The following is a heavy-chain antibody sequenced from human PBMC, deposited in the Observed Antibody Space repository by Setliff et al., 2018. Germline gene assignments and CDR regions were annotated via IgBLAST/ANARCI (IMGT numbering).Heavy chain of an antibody. D-gene: IGHD2-2*02. CDR2: IYYSGST. CDR1: GGSISSGDYY. J-gene: IGHJ6*02. CDR3: ARDRQYCSSPTCYSSYFYYYGMDV. Sequence: SETLSLTCTVSGGSISSGDYYWSWIRQHPGKGLEWIEYIYYSGSTYYNPSLKSRVTISVDTSKNQFSLKLSSVTAADTAVYYCARDRQYCSSPTCYSSYFYYYGMDVWGQGTTVTVSS. V-gene: IGHV4-31*03.